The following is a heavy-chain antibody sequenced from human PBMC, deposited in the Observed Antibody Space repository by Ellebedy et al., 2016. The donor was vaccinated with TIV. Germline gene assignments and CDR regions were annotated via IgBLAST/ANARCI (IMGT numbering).Heavy chain of an antibody. V-gene: IGHV4-34*01. CDR3: ARSYELRYFERDY. D-gene: IGHD3-9*01. J-gene: IGHJ4*02. Sequence: SETLSLTXAVYSGSFSGYYWSWIRQPPGKGLEWIGEVNHSGTTNYNPSLKSRVTISVDTSKNQFSLKVFSVTAADTAVYYCARSYELRYFERDYWGQGTLVTVSS. CDR1: SGSFSGYY. CDR2: VNHSGTT.